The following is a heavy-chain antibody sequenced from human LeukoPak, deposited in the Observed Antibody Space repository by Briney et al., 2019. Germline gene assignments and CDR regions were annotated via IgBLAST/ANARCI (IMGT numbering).Heavy chain of an antibody. CDR2: INHSGST. CDR3: ATSEVHIEVVTAKGPPYAFDI. CDR1: GGSFSGYY. J-gene: IGHJ3*02. D-gene: IGHD2-21*02. V-gene: IGHV4-34*01. Sequence: SETLSLTCAVYGGSFSGYYWSWIRQPPGKGLEWIGEINHSGSTRYNPSLKSRVTISVDKSKNQFSLKLSSVTAADTVVYYCATSEVHIEVVTAKGPPYAFDIWGQGTMVTVSS.